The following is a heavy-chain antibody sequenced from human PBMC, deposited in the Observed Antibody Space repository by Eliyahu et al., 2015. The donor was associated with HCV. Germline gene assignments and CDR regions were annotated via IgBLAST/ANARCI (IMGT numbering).Heavy chain of an antibody. Sequence: QVQLVESGGGVVQPGRXLXLSCAASGFSFSXYVMHWVRQAPGKGXEWVAVIWYDGSNKYYADSVKGRFTISRDNSKNTLYLQMNSLRAEDTAVYYCARDHEYCSSTSCYYFDSWGQGTLVTVSS. CDR2: IWYDGSNK. CDR3: ARDHEYCSSTSCYYFDS. CDR1: GFSFSXYV. V-gene: IGHV3-33*01. J-gene: IGHJ4*02. D-gene: IGHD2-2*01.